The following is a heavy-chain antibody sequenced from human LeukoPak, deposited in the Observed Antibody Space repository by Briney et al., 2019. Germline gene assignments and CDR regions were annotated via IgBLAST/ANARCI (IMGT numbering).Heavy chain of an antibody. V-gene: IGHV4-59*12. CDR1: GFTFSSYN. J-gene: IGHJ4*02. D-gene: IGHD1-1*01. CDR2: IYYSGST. Sequence: GSLRLSCAASGFTFSSYNMNWVRQPPGKGLEWIGSIYYSGSTYYNPSLKSRVTISVDTSKNQFSLKLSSVTAADTAVYYCARTIHGAHNWNYVGYWGQGTLVTVSS. CDR3: ARTIHGAHNWNYVGY.